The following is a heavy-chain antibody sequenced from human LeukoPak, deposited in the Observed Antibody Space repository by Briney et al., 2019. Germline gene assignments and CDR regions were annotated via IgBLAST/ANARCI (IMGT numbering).Heavy chain of an antibody. Sequence: PSETLSLTCTVSGGSISSGSYYWRWIRQPAGTGLEWLGRIYTSGSTNYNPSLKSRVTISVDTSKNQFSLKLSSVTAADTAVYYCARASIWYYDILTGYYDYWGQGTLVTVSS. CDR3: ARASIWYYDILTGYYDY. CDR2: IYTSGST. D-gene: IGHD3-9*01. V-gene: IGHV4-61*02. J-gene: IGHJ4*02. CDR1: GGSISSGSYY.